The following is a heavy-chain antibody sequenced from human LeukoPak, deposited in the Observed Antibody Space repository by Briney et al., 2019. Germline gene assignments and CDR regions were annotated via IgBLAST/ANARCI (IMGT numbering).Heavy chain of an antibody. CDR1: GYAFTSYD. CDR2: MDPNSGNT. Sequence: ASVKVSCKASGYAFTSYDINWVRQATGQGLEWMGWMDPNSGNTGYAQKFQGRVTMTRNTSISTAYMELSSLRSDDTAVYYCARTPCLLCGMDVWGQGTTVTVSS. V-gene: IGHV1-8*01. D-gene: IGHD3-10*01. CDR3: ARTPCLLCGMDV. J-gene: IGHJ6*02.